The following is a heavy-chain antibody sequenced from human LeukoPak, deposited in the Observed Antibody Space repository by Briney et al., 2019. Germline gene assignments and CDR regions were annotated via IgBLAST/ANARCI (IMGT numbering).Heavy chain of an antibody. Sequence: SETLSLTCTVSGGSISSSSYYWGWIRQPPGRGLEWIGSIYYSGSTYYNPSLKSRVTISVDTSKNQFSLKLSSVTAADTAVYYCARAIPLRITIFGVVTYDAFDIWGQGTLVTVSS. J-gene: IGHJ4*02. CDR2: IYYSGST. CDR1: GGSISSSSYY. CDR3: ARAIPLRITIFGVVTYDAFDI. V-gene: IGHV4-39*07. D-gene: IGHD3-3*01.